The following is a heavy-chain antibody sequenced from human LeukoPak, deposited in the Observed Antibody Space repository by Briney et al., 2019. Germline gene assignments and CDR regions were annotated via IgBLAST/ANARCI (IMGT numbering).Heavy chain of an antibody. D-gene: IGHD3-9*01. V-gene: IGHV3-21*01. CDR1: GFTFSSYS. CDR3: ARVPEYMDILIVYSTTPDY. CDR2: ITSRSSV. Sequence: PGGSLRLSCAASGFTFSSYSMNWVRQAPGKGLEWVSSITSRSSVYYADSVKGRFTISRDNAKNSLYLQMSSLRAEDTAVYYCARVPEYMDILIVYSTTPDYWGQGTLVTVSS. J-gene: IGHJ4*02.